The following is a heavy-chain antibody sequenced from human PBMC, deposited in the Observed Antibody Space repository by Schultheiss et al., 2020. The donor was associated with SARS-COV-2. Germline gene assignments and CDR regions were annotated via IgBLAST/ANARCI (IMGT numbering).Heavy chain of an antibody. J-gene: IGHJ6*02. CDR3: AGARYYYGMDV. V-gene: IGHV3-74*01. CDR1: GFTFGDYA. CDR2: INTDGSST. Sequence: GGSLRLSCAASGFTFGDYAMSWVRQAPGKGLVWVSLINTDGSSTNYADSVKGRFTISRDNSKNTLYLQMNSLRAEDTAVYYCAGARYYYGMDVWGQGTTVTVSS. D-gene: IGHD6-6*01.